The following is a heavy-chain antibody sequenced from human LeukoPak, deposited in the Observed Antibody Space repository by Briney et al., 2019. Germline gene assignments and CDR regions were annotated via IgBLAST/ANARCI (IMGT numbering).Heavy chain of an antibody. J-gene: IGHJ6*02. V-gene: IGHV1-69*04. CDR3: ATAGASDTAMAYCYNGMDV. Sequence: ASVKVSCKASGGTFSSYAISWVRQAPGQGLEWMGRIIPILGIANYAQKFQGRVTITADTSTSTAYMELSSLRSEDTAVYYCATAGASDTAMAYCYNGMDVWGQGTTVTVPS. CDR1: GGTFSSYA. D-gene: IGHD5-18*01. CDR2: IIPILGIA.